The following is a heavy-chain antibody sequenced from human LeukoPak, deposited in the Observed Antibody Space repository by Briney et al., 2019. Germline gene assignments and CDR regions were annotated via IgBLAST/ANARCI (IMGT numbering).Heavy chain of an antibody. CDR1: GYSISSGYY. CDR2: IFHFGNT. Sequence: SETLSLTCTVSGYSISSGYYWGWIRQSPGKGLEWIGTIFHFGNTYYNPSLESRVTISVDTSKNQISLKLRSVTAADTALYYCAKDMTTVTTSYFDYWGQGTLVTVSS. V-gene: IGHV4-38-2*02. CDR3: AKDMTTVTTSYFDY. D-gene: IGHD4-17*01. J-gene: IGHJ4*02.